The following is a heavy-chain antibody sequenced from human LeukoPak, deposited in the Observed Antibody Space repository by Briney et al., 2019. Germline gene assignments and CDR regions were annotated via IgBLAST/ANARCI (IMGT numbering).Heavy chain of an antibody. CDR2: IIPIFGTA. J-gene: IGHJ4*02. CDR3: ARAPYSSSWFDY. CDR1: GGTFSSYA. V-gene: IGHV1-69*05. D-gene: IGHD6-13*01. Sequence: SVKVSCKASGGTFSSYAISWVRQAPGQGLEWVGRIIPIFGTANYAQKFQGRVTITTDESTSTAYMELSSLRSEDTAVYYCARAPYSSSWFDYWGQGTLVTVSS.